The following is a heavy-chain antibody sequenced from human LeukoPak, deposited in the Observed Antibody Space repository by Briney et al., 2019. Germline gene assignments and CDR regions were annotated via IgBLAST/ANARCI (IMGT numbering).Heavy chain of an antibody. V-gene: IGHV1-18*04. D-gene: IGHD5-24*01. CDR2: ISTSTGDT. CDR1: GYIFTTYN. Sequence: ASVKVSCKPSGYIFTTYNLHWVRQAPGQGLEWMGWISTSTGDTDYARNLRGRVTMSTDASTGTAYMELRRLRSDDTAAYYCARSHNVYFDYWGQGTLLTV. CDR3: ARSHNVYFDY. J-gene: IGHJ4*02.